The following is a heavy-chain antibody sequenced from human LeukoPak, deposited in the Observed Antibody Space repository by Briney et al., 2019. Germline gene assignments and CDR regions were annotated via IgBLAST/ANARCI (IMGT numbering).Heavy chain of an antibody. CDR1: GYTFTGYY. D-gene: IGHD3-22*01. J-gene: IGHJ6*02. CDR2: INPNSGGT. V-gene: IGHV1-2*02. CDR3: ARDRSDDSSGYRYYYYYYGMDV. Sequence: ASVKVSCKASGYTFTGYYMHWVRQAPGQGPEWMGWINPNSGGTNYAQKFQGRVTMTRDTSISTAYMELSRLRSDDTAVYYCARDRSDDSSGYRYYYYYYGMDVWGQGTTVTVSS.